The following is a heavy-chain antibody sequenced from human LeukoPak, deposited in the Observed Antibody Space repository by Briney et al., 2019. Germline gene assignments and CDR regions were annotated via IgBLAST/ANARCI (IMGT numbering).Heavy chain of an antibody. V-gene: IGHV3-11*04. Sequence: PGGSLRLSCAASGFTFSDYYMSWIRQAPGKGLEWVSYISSSGSTIYYADSVKGRFTISRDNSKNTLYLQMNSLRAEDTAVYYCVSLTGVYFDYWGQGTLVTVSS. CDR3: VSLTGVYFDY. CDR1: GFTFSDYY. D-gene: IGHD3-10*01. J-gene: IGHJ4*02. CDR2: ISSSGSTI.